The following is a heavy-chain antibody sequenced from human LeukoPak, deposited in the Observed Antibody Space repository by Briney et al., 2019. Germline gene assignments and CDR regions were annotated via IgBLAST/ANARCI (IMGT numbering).Heavy chain of an antibody. V-gene: IGHV1-8*01. CDR3: ARADITISGVVYFDY. CDR2: MNPDSDNI. CDR1: GHTFTNYN. D-gene: IGHD3-3*01. J-gene: IGHJ4*02. Sequence: ASVKVSCKASGHTFTNYNINWVRQATGQGLEWMGWMNPDSDNIGYAQKFQGRVTMTRNTSISTAYMELSSLRSDDAAVYYCARADITISGVVYFDYWGQGTLVAVSS.